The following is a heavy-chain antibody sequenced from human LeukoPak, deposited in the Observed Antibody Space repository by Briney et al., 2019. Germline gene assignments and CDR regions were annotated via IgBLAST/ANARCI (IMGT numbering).Heavy chain of an antibody. CDR3: ARFQGEVRGYFDY. CDR2: IWYDGSNK. V-gene: IGHV3-33*01. J-gene: IGHJ4*02. Sequence: GGSLRLSCAASGFTFSSYGMHWVRQAPGKGLEGVAVIWYDGSNKYYADSVKGRFTISRDNSKNTLYLQMNSLRAEDTAVYYCARFQGEVRGYFDYWGQGTLVTVSS. CDR1: GFTFSSYG. D-gene: IGHD3-10*01.